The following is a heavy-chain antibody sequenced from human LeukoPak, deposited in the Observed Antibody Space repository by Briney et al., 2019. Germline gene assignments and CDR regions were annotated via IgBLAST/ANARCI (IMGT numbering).Heavy chain of an antibody. J-gene: IGHJ4*02. CDR1: GGSFSGYY. D-gene: IGHD2-2*01. CDR3: ARDGCSSTSCYYDY. V-gene: IGHV4-34*01. CDR2: INHSGST. Sequence: SETLSLTCAVYGGSFSGYYWSWIRQPPGKGLEWIGEINHSGSTNYNPSLKSRVTISVDTSKNQFSLKLSSVTAADTAVNYCARDGCSSTSCYYDYWGQGTLVTVSS.